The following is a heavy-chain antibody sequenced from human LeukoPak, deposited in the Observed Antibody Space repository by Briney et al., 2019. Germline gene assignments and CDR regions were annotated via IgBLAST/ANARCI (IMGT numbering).Heavy chain of an antibody. CDR2: ISSSGSTT. CDR3: AREKAGPADY. J-gene: IGHJ4*02. D-gene: IGHD1-14*01. V-gene: IGHV3-11*01. CDR1: GFTFSDYH. Sequence: PGGSLRLSCAASGFTFSDYHMTWIRQPPGKGLQWVSYISSSGSTTYYADSVKGRFTISRDNAGNSLYPQMNSLRAEDTALYYCAREKAGPADYWGQGTLVTVSS.